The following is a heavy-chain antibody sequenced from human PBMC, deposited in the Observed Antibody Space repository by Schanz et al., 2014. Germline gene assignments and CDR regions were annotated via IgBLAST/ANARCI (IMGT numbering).Heavy chain of an antibody. Sequence: QVHLQESGPGLVKPSETLSLTCTVSGGSISGHYWSWIRQPPGKGLEWIGYFYYSGSTNYNPSLKIGATMSTDPPENHSSLRLKSVPAADTAVYYCARRRRGYGLDVWGQGTTVTVSS. CDR3: ARRRRGYGLDV. J-gene: IGHJ6*02. V-gene: IGHV4-59*08. CDR2: FYYSGST. CDR1: GGSISGHY.